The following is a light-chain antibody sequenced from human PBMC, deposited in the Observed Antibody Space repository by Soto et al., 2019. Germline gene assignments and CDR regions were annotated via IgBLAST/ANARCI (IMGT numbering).Light chain of an antibody. V-gene: IGKV1-5*01. CDR1: QSISKW. CDR3: HQYHSYPPT. CDR2: DAS. J-gene: IGKJ4*01. Sequence: DIQMTQSPSTLSASVGDRVTITCRASQSISKWVGWYKQKRGGAPKLLIFDASSLDSGVPSRFSGSGSETEFTLTISGLQPDDFATYYCHQYHSYPPTFGGGTTVEIK.